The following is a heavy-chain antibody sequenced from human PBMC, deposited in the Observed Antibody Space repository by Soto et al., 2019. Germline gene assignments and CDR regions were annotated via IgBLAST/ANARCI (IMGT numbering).Heavy chain of an antibody. CDR3: ARERADYEYFDY. CDR1: GGSISNYY. D-gene: IGHD4-17*01. CDR2: VHYKGST. Sequence: LSLTCTVSGGSISNYYWNWIRQSPGKGLEWIGYVHYKGSTNYNPSLESRVTISLDMSKNQFSLKLTSVTAADTAVFYCARERADYEYFDYWGQGTLVTVSS. V-gene: IGHV4-59*01. J-gene: IGHJ4*02.